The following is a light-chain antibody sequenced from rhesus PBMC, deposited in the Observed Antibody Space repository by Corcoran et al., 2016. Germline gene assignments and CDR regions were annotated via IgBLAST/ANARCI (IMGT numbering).Light chain of an antibody. CDR1: QSINSW. CDR2: NAS. J-gene: IGKJ3*01. Sequence: DIQMTQSPSSLSASVGDTVTITCRANQSINSWLDWYQQKPWNAPKLLVYNASSLKTGVPSRFRCSGSGTDFNLTISSLQPEDFASYYSLQYTTTPFTLGPGTTRDI. V-gene: IGKV1-22*01. CDR3: LQYTTTPFT.